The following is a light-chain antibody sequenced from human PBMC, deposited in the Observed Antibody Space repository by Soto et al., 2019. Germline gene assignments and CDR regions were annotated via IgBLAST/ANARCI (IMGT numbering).Light chain of an antibody. Sequence: DIQMTQSPSFVSASLGDRVTLTCRASQYISIWLAWYQQRLGEAPRLLIFSASTLKNGVPARFSGSGSGPDFTLTISGLQPEDVATYYCQQGRTSPFSFGPGTKV. J-gene: IGKJ3*01. V-gene: IGKV1D-12*01. CDR1: QYISIW. CDR2: SAS. CDR3: QQGRTSPFS.